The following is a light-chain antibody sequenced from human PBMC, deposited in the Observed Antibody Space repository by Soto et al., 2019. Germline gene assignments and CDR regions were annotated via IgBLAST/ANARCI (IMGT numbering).Light chain of an antibody. J-gene: IGKJ5*01. Sequence: IVLTQSPGTLSLSQGERACLSCRASLSVSVYLDWYQQKPGQAPRLLISDASNRATGIPARFSGSGSGTDFTLTISSLEPEDFAVYYCHQRQYWPPITFGQGTRLEI. CDR3: HQRQYWPPIT. CDR1: LSVSVY. CDR2: DAS. V-gene: IGKV3-11*01.